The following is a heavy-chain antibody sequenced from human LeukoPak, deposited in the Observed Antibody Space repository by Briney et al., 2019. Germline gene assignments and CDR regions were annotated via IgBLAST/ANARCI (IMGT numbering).Heavy chain of an antibody. Sequence: SETLSLTCTVSGGSISSYYWSWIRQPAGKGLEWIGRIYASGNTNYNPSLTSRVTMSVDTSKNLFALKLSSVTAADTAVYYCARQGVATAIDYWGQGTLVTVSS. V-gene: IGHV4-4*07. J-gene: IGHJ4*02. CDR1: GGSISSYY. CDR3: ARQGVATAIDY. CDR2: IYASGNT. D-gene: IGHD2-21*02.